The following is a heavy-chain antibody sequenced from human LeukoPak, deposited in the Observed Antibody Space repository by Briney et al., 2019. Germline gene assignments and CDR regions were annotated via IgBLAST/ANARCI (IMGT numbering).Heavy chain of an antibody. V-gene: IGHV4-61*02. D-gene: IGHD5-18*01. Sequence: SETLSLTCTVSGGSISSGSYYWSWIRQPAGKGLEWIGRIYTSGSTNYNPSLKSRVTISVDTSKNQFSLKLSSVTAADTAVYYCARGGYSYAFDIWGQGTMVTVSS. CDR2: IYTSGST. CDR3: ARGGYSYAFDI. CDR1: GGSISSGSYY. J-gene: IGHJ3*02.